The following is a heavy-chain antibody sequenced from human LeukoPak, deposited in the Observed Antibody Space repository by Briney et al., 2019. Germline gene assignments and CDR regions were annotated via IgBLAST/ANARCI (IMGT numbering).Heavy chain of an antibody. CDR3: ARSLPDRRSTYYDFWSGYSDHYYYYMDV. D-gene: IGHD3-3*01. Sequence: SETLSLTCTVSGGSISSHYWSWIRQPPGKGLEWIGYIYYSGSTNYNPSLKSRVTISVDTSKNQFSLKLSSVTAADTAVYYCARSLPDRRSTYYDFWSGYSDHYYYYMDVWGKGTTVTVSS. J-gene: IGHJ6*03. V-gene: IGHV4-59*11. CDR1: GGSISSHY. CDR2: IYYSGST.